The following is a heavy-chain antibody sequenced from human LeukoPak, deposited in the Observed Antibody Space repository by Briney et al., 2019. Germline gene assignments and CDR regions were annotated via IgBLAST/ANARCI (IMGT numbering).Heavy chain of an antibody. V-gene: IGHV3-48*01. Sequence: GGSLRLSCAASGFTFGSYSMNWVRQAPGKGLEWVSYISSSSSTIYYADSVKGRFTISRDNAKNSLYLQMNSLRAEDTAVYYCAREGCSSTSCRPYNWFDPWGQGTLVTVSS. D-gene: IGHD2-2*01. J-gene: IGHJ5*02. CDR1: GFTFGSYS. CDR3: AREGCSSTSCRPYNWFDP. CDR2: ISSSSSTI.